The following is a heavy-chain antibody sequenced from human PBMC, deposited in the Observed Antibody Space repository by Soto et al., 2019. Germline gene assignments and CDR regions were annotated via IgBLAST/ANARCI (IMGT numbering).Heavy chain of an antibody. CDR3: AADSRFFYSNYDDDYYYYYGMDV. J-gene: IGHJ6*02. Sequence: ASVKVSCKASGFTFTSSAVQWVRQARGQRLEWIGWIVVGSGNTNYAQKFQERVTITRDMSTSTAYMELSSLRSEDTAVYYCAADSRFFYSNYDDDYYYYYGMDVWGQGTTVTVSS. D-gene: IGHD4-4*01. CDR2: IVVGSGNT. V-gene: IGHV1-58*01. CDR1: GFTFTSSA.